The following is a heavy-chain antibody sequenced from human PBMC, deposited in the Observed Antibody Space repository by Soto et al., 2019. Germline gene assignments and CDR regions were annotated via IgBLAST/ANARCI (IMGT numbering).Heavy chain of an antibody. CDR2: ISSSGSTI. D-gene: IGHD5-12*01. CDR3: AKRARGYSLSFVDS. Sequence: PGGSLRLSCAASGFTFSDYYMSWIRQAPGKGLEWVSYISSSGSTIYYADSVKGRFTISRDNAKNSLYLQMNSLRAEDTAVYYCAKRARGYSLSFVDSWGQGALVTVSS. J-gene: IGHJ5*01. CDR1: GFTFSDYY. V-gene: IGHV3-11*01.